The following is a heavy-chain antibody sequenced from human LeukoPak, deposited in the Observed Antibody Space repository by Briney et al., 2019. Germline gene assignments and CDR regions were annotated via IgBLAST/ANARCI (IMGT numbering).Heavy chain of an antibody. CDR2: IYNGDST. D-gene: IGHD4-23*01. V-gene: IGHV3-53*01. J-gene: IGHJ4*02. Sequence: GGSLRLSCAVSGFTVSTNYMSWVRQAPGKGLEWVSVIYNGDSTYYADSVKGRFTISRDNSKNTLYLQMNSLRAEDTAVYYCGGNSDYWGQGILVTASS. CDR3: GGNSDY. CDR1: GFTVSTNY.